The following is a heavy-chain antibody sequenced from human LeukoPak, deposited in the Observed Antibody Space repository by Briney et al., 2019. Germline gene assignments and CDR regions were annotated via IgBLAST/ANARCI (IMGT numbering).Heavy chain of an antibody. D-gene: IGHD3-22*01. CDR2: ISGGSTTI. J-gene: IGHJ4*02. V-gene: IGHV3-48*01. Sequence: GGSLRLSCAASGFTFSSYNMNWVRQSPGKGLEWVSYISGGSTTIYYADSVKGRFTISRDNSKNTLYLQLNSLRAEDTAVYYCAKDHTYYYDLYYFDYWGQGTLVTVSS. CDR1: GFTFSSYN. CDR3: AKDHTYYYDLYYFDY.